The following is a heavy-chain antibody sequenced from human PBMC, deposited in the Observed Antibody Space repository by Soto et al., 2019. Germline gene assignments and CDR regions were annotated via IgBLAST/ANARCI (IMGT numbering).Heavy chain of an antibody. D-gene: IGHD3-16*01. CDR1: GGTFSSYA. Sequence: QVQLVQSGTEVKKPGSSVKVSCKASGGTFSSYAIRWVRQAPGQGLEWMGGIIPIFGTANYAQKFQGRVTITADESTSTAYMELSSLRPEDTAVYYCASLWSPRYGMDVWGQGTTVTVSS. V-gene: IGHV1-69*01. CDR3: ASLWSPRYGMDV. CDR2: IIPIFGTA. J-gene: IGHJ6*02.